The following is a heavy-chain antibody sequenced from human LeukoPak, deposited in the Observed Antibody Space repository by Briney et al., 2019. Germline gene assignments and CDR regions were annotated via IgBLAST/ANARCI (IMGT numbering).Heavy chain of an antibody. CDR2: VYYSGST. D-gene: IGHD6-19*01. CDR1: GGSISSYY. Sequence: SETLSLTCTVSGGSISSYYWSWIRQPPGKGLEWIGYVYYSGSTNYNPSLKSRVTISVATSKNQFSLKLSSVTAADTAVYYCARYAAVTDTEYFDYWGQGTLVTVSS. V-gene: IGHV4-59*08. J-gene: IGHJ4*02. CDR3: ARYAAVTDTEYFDY.